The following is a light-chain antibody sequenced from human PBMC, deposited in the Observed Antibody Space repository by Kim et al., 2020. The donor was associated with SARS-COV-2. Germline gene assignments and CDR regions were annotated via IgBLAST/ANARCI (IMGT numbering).Light chain of an antibody. CDR3: QQRKSWPQT. Sequence: EIVLTQSPATLSLSPGERATLSCRASQSITKYLAWYQQKPGQAPRLLIFDTSNRATGIPARYSGSGSGTDFTLTISSLEPEDFAVYYCQQRKSWPQTFGQGTKLEI. V-gene: IGKV3-11*01. CDR2: DTS. CDR1: QSITKY. J-gene: IGKJ2*01.